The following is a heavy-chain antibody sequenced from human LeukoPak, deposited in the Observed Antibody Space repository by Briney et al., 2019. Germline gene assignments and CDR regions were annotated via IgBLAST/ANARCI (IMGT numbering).Heavy chain of an antibody. Sequence: VGSLRVSCADPGFTFDDYGMSWVRHAPGKGLEWVSGIKWNGGSTAYADSVKGRFTISRDNAKNSLYLQMNSLRAEDTAFYYCARDLWGSSSSQLATFDYWGQGTLVTVSS. CDR3: ARDLWGSSSSQLATFDY. V-gene: IGHV3-20*04. CDR2: IKWNGGST. J-gene: IGHJ4*02. D-gene: IGHD6-6*01. CDR1: GFTFDDYG.